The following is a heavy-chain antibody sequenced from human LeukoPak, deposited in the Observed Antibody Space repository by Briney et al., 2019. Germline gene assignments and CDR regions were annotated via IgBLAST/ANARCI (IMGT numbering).Heavy chain of an antibody. D-gene: IGHD1-26*01. CDR3: TTDIRWEQVLYNY. CDR1: GFSFNDAW. CDR2: IQSKTDGETT. J-gene: IGHJ4*02. Sequence: GGSLRLSCAASGFSFNDAWMSWVRQAPGRGLEWIGLIQSKTDGETTYYAAPVKGRFTISRDDSEDTIYLQMSSLRPEYTAVYYCTTDIRWEQVLYNYWGQGTLVTVSS. V-gene: IGHV3-15*01.